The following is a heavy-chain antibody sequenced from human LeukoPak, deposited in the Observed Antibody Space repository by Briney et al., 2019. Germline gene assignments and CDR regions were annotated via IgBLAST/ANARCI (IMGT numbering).Heavy chain of an antibody. D-gene: IGHD1-7*01. CDR2: INPSGGST. CDR1: GYTFTSYY. Sequence: ASVKSSCKASGYTFTSYYMHWVREAPGQGLGWMGIINPSGGSTSYAQKFQGRVTMTRDTSTSTVYMELPSLRPEDTAVYYCARVALRRNYRYRNWFDPWGQGTLVTVSS. CDR3: ARVALRRNYRYRNWFDP. V-gene: IGHV1-46*01. J-gene: IGHJ5*02.